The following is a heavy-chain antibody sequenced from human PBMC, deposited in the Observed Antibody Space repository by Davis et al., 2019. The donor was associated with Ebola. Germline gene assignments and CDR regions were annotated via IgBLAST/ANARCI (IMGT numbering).Heavy chain of an antibody. J-gene: IGHJ3*02. CDR2: ISSSGDST. CDR3: VRGRLGI. Sequence: GESLKISCAASGFPFSTYVMTWVRQAPGKGLEWVSAISSSGDSTYYADPVKGRFTISRDSAKNSLYLQMNRLRDDDTAVYYCVRGRLGIWGQGTMVTVSS. CDR1: GFPFSTYV. D-gene: IGHD7-27*01. V-gene: IGHV3-23*01.